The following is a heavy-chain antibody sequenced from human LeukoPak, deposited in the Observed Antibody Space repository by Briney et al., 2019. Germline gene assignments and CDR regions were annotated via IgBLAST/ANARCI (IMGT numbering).Heavy chain of an antibody. Sequence: GGSLRLSCAASGFTFSSYSMNWVRQAPGKGLEWVSSISSSSSYIYYADSVKGRFTISRDNAKNSLYLQMNSLRAEDTAVYYCARDSGEYPPFDYWGQGTLVTVSS. CDR3: ARDSGEYPPFDY. J-gene: IGHJ4*02. CDR2: ISSSSSYI. V-gene: IGHV3-21*01. D-gene: IGHD2-2*02. CDR1: GFTFSSYS.